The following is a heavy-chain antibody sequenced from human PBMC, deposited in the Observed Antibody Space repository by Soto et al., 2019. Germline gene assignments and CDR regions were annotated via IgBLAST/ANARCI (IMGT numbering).Heavy chain of an antibody. V-gene: IGHV3-30*18. D-gene: IGHD6-19*01. J-gene: IGHJ6*02. CDR3: AKDVGSVPSGGMDV. CDR1: GFTCSSYG. CDR2: ISYDGSNK. Sequence: QVQLVESGGGVVQPGRSLRLSCAASGFTCSSYGMHWVRQAPGKGLEWVAVISYDGSNKYYADSVKGRFTISRDNSKNTLYLQMNSLRAEDTAVYSCAKDVGSVPSGGMDVWGQGTTVTVSS.